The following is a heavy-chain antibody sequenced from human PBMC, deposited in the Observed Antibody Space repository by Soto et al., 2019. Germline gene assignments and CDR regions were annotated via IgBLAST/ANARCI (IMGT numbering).Heavy chain of an antibody. D-gene: IGHD1-1*01. CDR3: GAQKYCAKGYPFET. CDR1: SVSISSSSSY. CDR2: SYSGGNT. J-gene: IGHJ5*02. V-gene: IGHV4-39*01. Sequence: QLQLQESGPGLVKPSETLSLTCTVSSVSISSSSSYWGLIRKPPGQGLEWIGHSYSGGNTYYNLSLQSRVTMSRDSSKTKVSLRLNCVNTEDTAMYYCGAQKYCAKGYPFETWGQGTLVTVSS.